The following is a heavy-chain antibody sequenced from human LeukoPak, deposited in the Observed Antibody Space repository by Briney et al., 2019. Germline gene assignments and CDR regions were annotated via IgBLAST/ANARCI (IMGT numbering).Heavy chain of an antibody. J-gene: IGHJ4*02. D-gene: IGHD3-22*01. CDR3: ASVWDSGYYYENY. CDR2: IYTSGST. Sequence: PSDTLSLTCTVSGGSISSYYWSWIRQPAGKGLEWIGRIYTSGSTNYNPSLKSRVTMSVDTSKNQFSLKLSSVTAADTAVYYCASVWDSGYYYENYWGQGTLVTVSS. CDR1: GGSISSYY. V-gene: IGHV4-4*07.